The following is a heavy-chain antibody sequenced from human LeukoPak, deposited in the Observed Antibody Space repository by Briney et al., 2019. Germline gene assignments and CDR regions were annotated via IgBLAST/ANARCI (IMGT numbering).Heavy chain of an antibody. J-gene: IGHJ5*02. Sequence: GGSLRLSCAASGFTFSSYAMSWVRQAPGKGLEWVSAISGSGGSTYYADSVKGRFTISRDNSKNTLYLRMNSLRAEDTAVYYCAKDAHFWSYNNWFDPWGQGTLVTVSS. CDR3: AKDAHFWSYNNWFDP. CDR2: ISGSGGST. CDR1: GFTFSSYA. D-gene: IGHD3-3*02. V-gene: IGHV3-23*01.